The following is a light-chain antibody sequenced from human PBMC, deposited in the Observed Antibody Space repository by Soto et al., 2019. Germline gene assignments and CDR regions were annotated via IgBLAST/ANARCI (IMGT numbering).Light chain of an antibody. CDR3: CSYAGSYTL. CDR1: SSDVGGYNY. CDR2: DVS. J-gene: IGLJ2*01. V-gene: IGLV2-11*01. Sequence: QSALTQPRSVSGSPGQSVTISCTGTSSDVGGYNYVSWYQQHPGKAPKLMIYDVSKRPSGVPDRFSGSKSGNTASLTISGLQAEDEADYYCCSYAGSYTLLGGGTKLT.